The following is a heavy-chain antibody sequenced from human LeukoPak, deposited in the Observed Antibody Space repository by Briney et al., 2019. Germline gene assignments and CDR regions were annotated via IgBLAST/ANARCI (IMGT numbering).Heavy chain of an antibody. CDR1: GGPIRSYY. J-gene: IGHJ4*02. CDR3: ARHQDVGAIAFDY. D-gene: IGHD1-26*01. CDR2: IYYGGSTSGST. Sequence: KPSETLSLTCSVSGGPIRSYYWSWLRQPPGKGLEGKGLEWIGYIYYGGSTSGSTNYNPSLKSRVTLSVDTSKKQLSLKLSSVTAADTAVYYCARHQDVGAIAFDYWGQGTLVTVSS. V-gene: IGHV4-59*08.